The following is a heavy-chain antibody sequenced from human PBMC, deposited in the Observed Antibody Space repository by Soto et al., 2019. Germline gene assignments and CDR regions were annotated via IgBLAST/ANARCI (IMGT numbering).Heavy chain of an antibody. CDR1: GYTFTSFG. V-gene: IGHV1-18*01. D-gene: IGHD4-17*01. Sequence: QVQLVQSGAEVKKPGASVKVSCKASGYTFTSFGITWVRQAPEQGLEWMGWISVYNGKTNYAQKLQGRVTVTRDTSTNTAYMELRSLRSDDTAVYYCAKDDYGKNDGDSLEMWGQGTMVTVSS. CDR2: ISVYNGKT. J-gene: IGHJ3*02. CDR3: AKDDYGKNDGDSLEM.